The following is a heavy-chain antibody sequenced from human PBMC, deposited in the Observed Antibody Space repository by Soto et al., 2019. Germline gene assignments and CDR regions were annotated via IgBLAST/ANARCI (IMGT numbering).Heavy chain of an antibody. Sequence: EVQLVQSGGGLVQPGGSLRLSCVGSGFTFTDFYMNWVLQAPGKGLEWVANIRPDGSETNYVESVKGRFTTSRDNAKNSLFLQMNSLRADDTAGYYCAGWGGHDYNYWGQGILVTVSS. CDR1: GFTFTDFY. D-gene: IGHD4-4*01. V-gene: IGHV3-7*03. J-gene: IGHJ4*02. CDR2: IRPDGSET. CDR3: AGWGGHDYNY.